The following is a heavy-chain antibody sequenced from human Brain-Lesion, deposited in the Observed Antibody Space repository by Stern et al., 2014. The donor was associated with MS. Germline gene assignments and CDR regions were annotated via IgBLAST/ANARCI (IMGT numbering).Heavy chain of an antibody. CDR3: ARAHVDTWDWFDP. V-gene: IGHV3-74*01. CDR1: GFTFSTYW. J-gene: IGHJ5*02. Sequence: EDQLVESGGDLVQPGGSLRLSCTASGFTFSTYWMHWVRQAPGKGLVWLSRINGDGSRTSYADSVKGRFTISRDNAKNTLYVQMNSLRVEDTAVYYCARAHVDTWDWFDPWGQGTLVTVSS. CDR2: INGDGSRT. D-gene: IGHD5-18*01.